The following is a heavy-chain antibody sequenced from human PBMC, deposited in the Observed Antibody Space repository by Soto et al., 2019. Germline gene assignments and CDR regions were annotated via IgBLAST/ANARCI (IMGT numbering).Heavy chain of an antibody. CDR3: AKELHMTNPYYFDY. V-gene: IGHV3-23*01. CDR2: ISGSGGST. Sequence: HWGSLRLSCAASGFTFSSYAMSGVRQDPGKGLEWVSAISGSGGSTYYADSVKGRFTISRDNSKNTLYLQMNSLRAEDTAVYYCAKELHMTNPYYFDYWGQGTLVTVSS. CDR1: GFTFSSYA. D-gene: IGHD2-21*01. J-gene: IGHJ4*02.